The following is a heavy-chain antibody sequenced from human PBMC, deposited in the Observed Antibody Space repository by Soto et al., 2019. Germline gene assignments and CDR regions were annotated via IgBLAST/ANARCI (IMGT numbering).Heavy chain of an antibody. J-gene: IGHJ4*02. CDR1: GASVSSNSYH. CDR3: AVYKAGGGGVGY. D-gene: IGHD6-19*01. CDR2: QSGNT. V-gene: IGHV4-61*01. Sequence: QVQLQESGPGLVKPSETLSLTCTVSGASVSSNSYHWTWIRQPPGKGLEWIGQSGNTNDNPSLKSRITISVDTSKNQFSLTLSSVTAADTAIYYCAVYKAGGGGVGYWGQGTLVTVSS.